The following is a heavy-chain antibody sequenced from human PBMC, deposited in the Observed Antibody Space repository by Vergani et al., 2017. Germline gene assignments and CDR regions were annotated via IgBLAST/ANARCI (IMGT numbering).Heavy chain of an antibody. CDR3: AKEGHTSGKCGAYDY. CDR2: IDEYGNRA. J-gene: IGHJ4*02. Sequence: EVQLVESGGGSVQSGGSLRLSCVASGFSFNTYWMHWVRQVPGKGLMWVARIDEYGNRATYGDFETGRFTISRDNSKNTLYLQMDGLRAEDTAVYYCAKEGHTSGKCGAYDYWGQGTLVTVSS. V-gene: IGHV3-74*03. CDR1: GFSFNTYW. D-gene: IGHD2-15*01.